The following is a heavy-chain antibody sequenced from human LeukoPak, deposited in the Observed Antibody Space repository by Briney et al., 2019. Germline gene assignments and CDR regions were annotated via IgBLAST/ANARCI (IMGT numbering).Heavy chain of an antibody. CDR2: IYTSGST. CDR1: GGSISSGSYY. CDR3: ASYGEHYYDSSGYYRLLDY. J-gene: IGHJ4*02. V-gene: IGHV4-61*02. D-gene: IGHD3-22*01. Sequence: PSQTLSLTCTVSGGSISSGSYYWSWIRQPAGKGLEWIGRIYTSGSTNYNPSLKSRVTISVDTSKNQFSLKLSSVTAADTAVYYCASYGEHYYDSSGYYRLLDYWGQGTLVTVSS.